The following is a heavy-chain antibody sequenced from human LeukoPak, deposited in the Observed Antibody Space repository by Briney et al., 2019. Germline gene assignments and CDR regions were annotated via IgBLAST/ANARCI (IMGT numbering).Heavy chain of an antibody. CDR1: GFTFSGSV. D-gene: IGHD3-16*01. V-gene: IGHV3-33*08. J-gene: IGHJ4*02. Sequence: GGSLRLSCVASGFTFSGSVMSWVRQAPGKGLEWVAIIWSDGSHEKYADSVKGRFTISRDNTNSTLYLQMSSLRGEDTAVYYCAREGGSGAYSGNFDYWGQGTLVTVSS. CDR2: IWSDGSHE. CDR3: AREGGSGAYSGNFDY.